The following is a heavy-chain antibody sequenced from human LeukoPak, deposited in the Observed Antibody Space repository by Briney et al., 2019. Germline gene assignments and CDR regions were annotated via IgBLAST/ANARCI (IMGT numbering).Heavy chain of an antibody. J-gene: IGHJ4*02. CDR3: ARDSGSSGGYFDY. D-gene: IGHD3-22*01. Sequence: ASVKVSCKASGCTFTGYYMHWVRQAPGQGLEWMGWINPNSGGTNYAQKFQGRVTMTRDTSISTACMELSRLRSDDTAVYYCARDSGSSGGYFDYWGQGTLVTVSS. V-gene: IGHV1-2*02. CDR2: INPNSGGT. CDR1: GCTFTGYY.